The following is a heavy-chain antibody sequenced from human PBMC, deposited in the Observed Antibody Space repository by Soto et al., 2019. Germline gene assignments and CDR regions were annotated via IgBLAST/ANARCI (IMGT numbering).Heavy chain of an antibody. D-gene: IGHD3-9*01. CDR3: ASLLVRYFDWGDNGITENTEYFQH. CDR2: IYYSGST. J-gene: IGHJ1*01. Sequence: QVQLQESGPGLVKPSETLSLTCTVSGGSISSYYWSWIRQPPGKGLEWIGYIYYSGSTNYNPSLKSRVTISVDTSKNQFSLKLSSVTAADTAVYYCASLLVRYFDWGDNGITENTEYFQHWGQGTLVTVSS. CDR1: GGSISSYY. V-gene: IGHV4-59*01.